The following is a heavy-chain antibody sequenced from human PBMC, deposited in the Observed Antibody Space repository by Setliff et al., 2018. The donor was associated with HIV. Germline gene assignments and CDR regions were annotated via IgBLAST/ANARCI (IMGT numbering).Heavy chain of an antibody. CDR3: ARDFGGYCSSMSCPGLFDP. CDR2: IIPISGTA. J-gene: IGHJ5*02. Sequence: SVKVSCKASGGTFSNYGMSWVRQAPGQGLEWMGGIIPISGTANYAQKFQGRVTITTDESTSTAYMELSGPRSEDTAVYYCARDFGGYCSSMSCPGLFDPWGQGTLVTVSS. D-gene: IGHD2-2*01. CDR1: GGTFSNYG. V-gene: IGHV1-69*05.